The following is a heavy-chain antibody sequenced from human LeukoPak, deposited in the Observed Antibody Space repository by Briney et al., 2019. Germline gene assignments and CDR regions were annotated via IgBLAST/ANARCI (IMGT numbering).Heavy chain of an antibody. D-gene: IGHD3-10*01. V-gene: IGHV5-51*01. J-gene: IGHJ6*02. CDR1: GYSFTTYW. CDR3: ARRSPGSGSLRYTTDV. Sequence: GESLKISCKGSGYSFTTYWIGWVRQMPGKGLEWMGIIYPGDSDTRYSPPFQGQVTISADKSISTAYLQWSSLKASDTAMYYCARRSPGSGSLRYTTDVWGQGTTVTVSS. CDR2: IYPGDSDT.